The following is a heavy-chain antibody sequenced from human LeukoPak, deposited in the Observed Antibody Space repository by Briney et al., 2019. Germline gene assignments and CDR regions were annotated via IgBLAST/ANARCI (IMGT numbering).Heavy chain of an antibody. V-gene: IGHV3-33*06. Sequence: SGRSLRLSCAASGFTFSSYGMHWVRQAPGKGLEWVAVIWYDGSNKYYADSVKGRFTISRDNSKNTLYLQMNSLRAEDTAVYYCAKGQSTNYYYYMDVWGKGTTVTVSS. CDR3: AKGQSTNYYYYMDV. CDR2: IWYDGSNK. D-gene: IGHD1/OR15-1a*01. CDR1: GFTFSSYG. J-gene: IGHJ6*03.